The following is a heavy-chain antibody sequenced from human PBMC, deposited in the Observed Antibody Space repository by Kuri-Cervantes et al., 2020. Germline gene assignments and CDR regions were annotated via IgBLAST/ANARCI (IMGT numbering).Heavy chain of an antibody. CDR2: INPNSGGT. J-gene: IGHJ5*02. CDR1: GYTFTGYY. D-gene: IGHD3-22*01. V-gene: IGHV1-2*02. CDR3: AREGYDSSGYYAGGWFDP. Sequence: ASVKVSCKASGYTFTGYYMHWVRQAPGQGLEWMGWINPNSGGTNYAQKFQGRVTMTRDTSISTAYMELSRLRSDDTAVYYCAREGYDSSGYYAGGWFDPWGQGTVVTVSS.